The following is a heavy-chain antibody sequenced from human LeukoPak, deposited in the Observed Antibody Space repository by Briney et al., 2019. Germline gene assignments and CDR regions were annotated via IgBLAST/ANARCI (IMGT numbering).Heavy chain of an antibody. CDR2: ISSYNGNT. J-gene: IGHJ4*02. V-gene: IGHV1-18*01. Sequence: ASVKVSCTASGYTFTSYGISWVRQAPGQGLEWMGWISSYNGNTNYAQKFQGRVTMTTDTSTSTAYMELRSLRSDDTAVYYCARDLGSGWYGGEDFDYWGQGTLVTVSS. CDR1: GYTFTSYG. CDR3: ARDLGSGWYGGEDFDY. D-gene: IGHD6-19*01.